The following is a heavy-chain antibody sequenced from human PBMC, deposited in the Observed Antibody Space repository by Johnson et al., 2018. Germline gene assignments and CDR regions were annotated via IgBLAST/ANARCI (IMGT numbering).Heavy chain of an antibody. J-gene: IGHJ1*01. CDR2: ISWNSGSI. Sequence: VQLVESGGGLVQPGRSLRLSCAASGFTFDDYAMHWVRQAPGKGLEWVSGISWNSGSIGYADSVKGRFTISRDNAKNSLSLQMNSLRAEDTALYYCAKDTSYYDSSGYYGYFQHWGQGTLVTVSS. D-gene: IGHD3-22*01. CDR1: GFTFDDYA. CDR3: AKDTSYYDSSGYYGYFQH. V-gene: IGHV3-9*01.